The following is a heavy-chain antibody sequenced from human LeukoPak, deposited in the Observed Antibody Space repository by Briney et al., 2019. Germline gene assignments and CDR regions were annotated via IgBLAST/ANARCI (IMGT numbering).Heavy chain of an antibody. V-gene: IGHV1-18*01. Sequence: ASVKVSCKASGYTFTSYGISWVRQAPGQGLEWMGWISAYNGNTNYAQKLQGRVIMTTDTSTSTAYMELRSLRSDDTAVYYCARDDCSSTSCSLDYWGQGTLVTVSS. J-gene: IGHJ4*02. CDR1: GYTFTSYG. CDR3: ARDDCSSTSCSLDY. CDR2: ISAYNGNT. D-gene: IGHD2-2*01.